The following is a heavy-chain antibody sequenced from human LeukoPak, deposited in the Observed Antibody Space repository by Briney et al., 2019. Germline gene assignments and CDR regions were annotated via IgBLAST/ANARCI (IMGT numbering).Heavy chain of an antibody. V-gene: IGHV3-23*01. CDR2: ISGSGGST. D-gene: IGHD1-26*01. Sequence: PGGSLRLFCSASGFTFSSYAMSWVRQAPGKGLEWVSAISGSGGSTYYADSVKGRFTISRDNSKNTLYLQTNSLRAEDTAVYYCAKSPRSGSYFLFDYWGQGTLVTVSS. J-gene: IGHJ4*02. CDR1: GFTFSSYA. CDR3: AKSPRSGSYFLFDY.